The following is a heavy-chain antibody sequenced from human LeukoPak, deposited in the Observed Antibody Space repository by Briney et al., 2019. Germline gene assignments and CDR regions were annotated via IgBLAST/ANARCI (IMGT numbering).Heavy chain of an antibody. V-gene: IGHV3-23*01. CDR3: ARAYGSGTYYYYYGMDV. J-gene: IGHJ6*02. D-gene: IGHD3-10*01. Sequence: HSGGSLRLSCAASGFTFSSYAMSWVRQAPGKGLKWVSAISGSGGSTYYADSVKGRFTISRDNSKNTLYLQMNSLRAEDTAVYYCARAYGSGTYYYYYGMDVWGQGTTVTVSS. CDR2: ISGSGGST. CDR1: GFTFSSYA.